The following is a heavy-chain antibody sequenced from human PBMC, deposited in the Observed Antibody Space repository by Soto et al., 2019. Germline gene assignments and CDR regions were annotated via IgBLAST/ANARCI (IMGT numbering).Heavy chain of an antibody. CDR2: ISYDGSNK. D-gene: IGHD4-17*01. V-gene: IGHV3-30-3*01. CDR1: GFTFSSYA. CDR3: ARGGDYEYYYYYYGMDV. J-gene: IGHJ6*02. Sequence: GGSLRLSCAASGFTFSSYAMHWVRQAPGKGLEWVAVISYDGSNKYYADSVKGRFTISRDNSKNTLYLQMNSLRAEDTAVYYCARGGDYEYYYYYYGMDVWGQGTTVTVSS.